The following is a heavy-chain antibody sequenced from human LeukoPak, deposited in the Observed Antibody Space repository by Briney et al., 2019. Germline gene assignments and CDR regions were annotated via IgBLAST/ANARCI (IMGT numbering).Heavy chain of an antibody. V-gene: IGHV3-66*01. CDR1: GFSVSAIY. CDR2: IYSAGTS. D-gene: IGHD3-10*02. Sequence: PGGSLRLSCTVSGFSVSAIYLSWVRQVPGKGLQWVSGIYSAGTSFHAESLEGRFTVSRDNAKNSLYLQMNSLRAEDTAVYYCAELGITMIGGVWGKGTTVTISS. J-gene: IGHJ6*04. CDR3: AELGITMIGGV.